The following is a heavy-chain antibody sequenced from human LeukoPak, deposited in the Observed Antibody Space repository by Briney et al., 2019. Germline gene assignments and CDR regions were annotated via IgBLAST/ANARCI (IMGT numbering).Heavy chain of an antibody. CDR1: GGTFSSYA. Sequence: SVKVSCKASGGTFSSYAISWVRQAPGQGLEWMGGIIPIFGTANYAQKFQGRVTITADESTSTAYMELSSLRSEDTAVYYCARDLKKNRLYPLPATYYYYMDVWGKGTTVTVSS. J-gene: IGHJ6*03. D-gene: IGHD2-2*01. CDR3: ARDLKKNRLYPLPATYYYYMDV. V-gene: IGHV1-69*01. CDR2: IIPIFGTA.